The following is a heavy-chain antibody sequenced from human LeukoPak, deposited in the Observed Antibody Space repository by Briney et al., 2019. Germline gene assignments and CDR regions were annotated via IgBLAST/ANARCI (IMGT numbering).Heavy chain of an antibody. V-gene: IGHV6-1*01. D-gene: IGHD5-12*01. Sequence: SQTLSLTCAISGDSVSSNIAAWHWIRQSPSRGLEWLTRTYYRSQWHTDYAVSVKGRITINADTSNNQFSLQLDSVTPEDTAVYYCARDVVGKYGAYVGLPLDYWGQGTLVTVSS. J-gene: IGHJ4*02. CDR2: TYYRSQWHT. CDR3: ARDVVGKYGAYVGLPLDY. CDR1: GDSVSSNIAA.